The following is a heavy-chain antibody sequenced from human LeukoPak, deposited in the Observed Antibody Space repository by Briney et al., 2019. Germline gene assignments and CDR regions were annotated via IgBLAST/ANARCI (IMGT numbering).Heavy chain of an antibody. D-gene: IGHD3-10*01. J-gene: IGHJ4*02. V-gene: IGHV4-39*01. Sequence: PPETLSLTCTVSGGSISSSSYYWGWIRQPPGKGLEWIGSIYYSGSTYYNPSLKSRVTISVDTSKNQFSLKLSSVTAADTAVYYCARQETMVRGVIIPYYFDYWGQGTLVTVSS. CDR2: IYYSGST. CDR3: ARQETMVRGVIIPYYFDY. CDR1: GGSISSSSYY.